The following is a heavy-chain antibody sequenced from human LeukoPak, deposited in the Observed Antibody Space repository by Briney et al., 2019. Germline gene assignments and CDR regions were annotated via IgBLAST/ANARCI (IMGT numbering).Heavy chain of an antibody. J-gene: IGHJ4*02. CDR2: IYTSGST. V-gene: IGHV4-4*09. CDR3: ARHTSSSFPDFDY. CDR1: GGSISSYY. D-gene: IGHD6-6*01. Sequence: SETLSLTCTVSGGSISSYYWSWIRQPPGKGLEWIGYIYTSGSTNYNPSLKSRVTISVDTSKNQFSLKLSSVTAADTAVYYCARHTSSSFPDFDYWGQGTLVTVFS.